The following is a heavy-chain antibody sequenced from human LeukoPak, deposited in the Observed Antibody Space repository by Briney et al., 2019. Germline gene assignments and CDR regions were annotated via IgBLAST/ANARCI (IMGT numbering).Heavy chain of an antibody. CDR2: ISGDGRST. D-gene: IGHD4/OR15-4a*01. CDR3: AREVPSLDY. Sequence: GGSLRLSCAASGFTFSSFAISWVRQAPGRGPEWVSVISGDGRSTHYADSVKARFTMSRDNSKNTVYLQMNSLRAEDTAVYYCAREVPSLDYWGLGTLVTVSS. V-gene: IGHV3-23*01. J-gene: IGHJ4*02. CDR1: GFTFSSFA.